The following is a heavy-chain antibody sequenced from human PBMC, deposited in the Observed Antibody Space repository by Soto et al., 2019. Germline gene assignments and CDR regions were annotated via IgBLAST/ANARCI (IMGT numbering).Heavy chain of an antibody. D-gene: IGHD2-8*02. CDR2: IYSGGST. CDR3: AKRWGNRLLEPRDYFDF. CDR1: GFTVSSNY. V-gene: IGHV3-53*01. Sequence: EVQLVESGGGLIQPGGSLRLSCAASGFTVSSNYMSWVRQAPGKGLEWVSVIYSGGSTYYADSVKGRFTISRDNSKNTLYLEISSLRSEDTAVYYCAKRWGNRLLEPRDYFDFWGRGALVTVSS. J-gene: IGHJ4*02.